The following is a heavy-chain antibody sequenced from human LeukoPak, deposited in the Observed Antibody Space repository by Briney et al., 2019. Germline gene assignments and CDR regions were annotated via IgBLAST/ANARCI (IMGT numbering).Heavy chain of an antibody. V-gene: IGHV4-31*03. CDR1: GGSISSGGYY. CDR2: IYYSGST. D-gene: IGHD1-7*01. J-gene: IGHJ4*02. CDR3: ARGRNWNLHFDY. Sequence: PSETLSLTCTVSGGSISSGGYYWSWIRQHPGKGLEWIGYIYYSGSTYYNPSLKSRVTISVDTSKNQFSLKLSSVTAADTAVYYCARGRNWNLHFDYWGQGTLVTVSS.